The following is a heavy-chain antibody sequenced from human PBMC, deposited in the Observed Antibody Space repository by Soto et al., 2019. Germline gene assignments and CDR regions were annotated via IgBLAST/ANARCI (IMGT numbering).Heavy chain of an antibody. J-gene: IGHJ4*02. V-gene: IGHV3-48*01. Sequence: EVQLVESGGGLVQPGGSLRLSCAASGFTFSSFSMNRVRQTPGKGQEWVSYISSSSSNIYYAESVKGRFTISRDNAKSSLYLQMNSLRAEDTAVYYCARYSTVELPFYWGQGTLVAVSS. CDR1: GFTFSSFS. CDR2: ISSSSSNI. CDR3: ARYSTVELPFY. D-gene: IGHD1-26*01.